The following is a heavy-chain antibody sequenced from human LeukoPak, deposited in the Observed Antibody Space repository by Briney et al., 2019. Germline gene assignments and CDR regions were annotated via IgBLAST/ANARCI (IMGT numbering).Heavy chain of an antibody. V-gene: IGHV3-23*01. CDR3: AKEDILTGSFPFDY. J-gene: IGHJ4*02. CDR2: ISGSGGST. CDR1: GFTFSSYA. Sequence: GGTLRLSCAASGFTFSSYAMSWVRQAPGKGLEWVSAISGSGGSTYYADSVKGRFTISIHNSKNTLYLQMTSLRAEDTAVYYCAKEDILTGSFPFDYWGQGTLVTVSA. D-gene: IGHD3-9*01.